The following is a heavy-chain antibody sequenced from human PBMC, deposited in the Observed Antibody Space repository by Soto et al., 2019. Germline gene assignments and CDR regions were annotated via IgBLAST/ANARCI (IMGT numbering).Heavy chain of an antibody. D-gene: IGHD3-16*01. CDR2: ISAYNGNT. Sequence: QVQLVESGAEVKKPGASVKVSCKASGYTSTSYGISWVRQAPGQGLEWMGWISAYNGNTNYAQKLQGRVTMTTDTSTSTAYMELRSLRSDDSAVYYCAREGDQITSYYYGMDVWGQGTTVTVSS. CDR3: AREGDQITSYYYGMDV. J-gene: IGHJ6*02. V-gene: IGHV1-18*04. CDR1: GYTSTSYG.